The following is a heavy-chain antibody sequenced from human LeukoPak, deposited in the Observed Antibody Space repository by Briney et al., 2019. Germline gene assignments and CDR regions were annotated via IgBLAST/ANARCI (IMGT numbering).Heavy chain of an antibody. CDR3: ARDSGYDSSWFDP. Sequence: PSETLSLTXTVSGYSISSGYYWGWIRQPAGKGLEWIGRIYTSGSTNYNPSLKSRVTISVDTSKNQFSLKLSSVTAADTAVYYCARDSGYDSSWFDPWGQGTLVTVSS. CDR1: GYSISSGYY. V-gene: IGHV4-61*02. J-gene: IGHJ5*02. CDR2: IYTSGST. D-gene: IGHD5-12*01.